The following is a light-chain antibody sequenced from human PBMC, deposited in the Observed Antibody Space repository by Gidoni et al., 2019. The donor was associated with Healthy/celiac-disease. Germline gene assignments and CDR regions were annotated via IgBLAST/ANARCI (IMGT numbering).Light chain of an antibody. Sequence: DIQMTQSPSSLFASVGDRVTITCRASQSISSYLNWYQQKPGTAPKLLIYAASSLQSGVPSRFSGSGSGTDFTLTSSSLQPEDFATYYCQQSYSTLITFGQGTRLEIK. CDR2: AAS. V-gene: IGKV1-39*01. J-gene: IGKJ5*01. CDR3: QQSYSTLIT. CDR1: QSISSY.